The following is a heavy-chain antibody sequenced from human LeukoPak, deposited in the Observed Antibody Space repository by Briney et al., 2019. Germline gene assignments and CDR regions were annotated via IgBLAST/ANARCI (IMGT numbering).Heavy chain of an antibody. CDR1: GGSISSSSYY. V-gene: IGHV4-39*01. J-gene: IGHJ5*02. Sequence: PSETLSLTCTVSGGSISSSSYYWGWIRQPPGKGLEWIGSIYYSGSTYYNPSLKSRVTISVDTSKNQFSLKLSSVTAADTAVYYCARPKYSSDQYNRFDPWGQGTLVTVSS. D-gene: IGHD6-19*01. CDR3: ARPKYSSDQYNRFDP. CDR2: IYYSGST.